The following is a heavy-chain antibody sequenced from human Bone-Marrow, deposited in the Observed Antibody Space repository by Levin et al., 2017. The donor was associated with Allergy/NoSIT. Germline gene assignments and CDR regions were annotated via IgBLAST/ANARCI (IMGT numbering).Heavy chain of an antibody. CDR1: GNTFRSGD. CDR3: AGLFCTHGVCYTRSYGMDV. D-gene: IGHD2-8*01. J-gene: IGHJ6*02. Sequence: ASVKVSCKASGNTFRSGDINWVRQATGQGLEWVGWMNPTSGNTGYAQKFQGRVTLTRNTSISTAYMELSSLRSDDTAVYYCAGLFCTHGVCYTRSYGMDVWGQGTTVTVSS. CDR2: MNPTSGNT. V-gene: IGHV1-8*01.